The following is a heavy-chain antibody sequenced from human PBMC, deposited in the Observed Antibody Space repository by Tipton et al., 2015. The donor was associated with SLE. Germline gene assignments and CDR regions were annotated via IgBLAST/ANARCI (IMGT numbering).Heavy chain of an antibody. Sequence: LRLSCTVSGGSISGYYWSWIRQPPGKGLEWIGYIYYRGSTNYNPSLKSRVTISVDTSKNQFSLKLSSVTAADTAVYYCARGVGSGSPLDYWGQGTLVTVSS. J-gene: IGHJ4*02. V-gene: IGHV4-59*01. CDR3: ARGVGSGSPLDY. CDR1: GGSISGYY. D-gene: IGHD1-26*01. CDR2: IYYRGST.